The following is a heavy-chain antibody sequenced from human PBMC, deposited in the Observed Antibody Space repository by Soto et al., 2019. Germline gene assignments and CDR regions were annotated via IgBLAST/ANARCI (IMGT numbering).Heavy chain of an antibody. D-gene: IGHD6-6*01. J-gene: IGHJ5*02. CDR2: IYYSGST. CDR3: ARDIGGYSSSPNWFDP. CDR1: GGSISSYY. V-gene: IGHV4-59*01. Sequence: QVQLQESGPGLVKPSETLSLTCTVSGGSISSYYWSWIRQPPGKGLEWIGYIYYSGSTNYNPSLTRRATISVATSKHQFSLKLSSVTAPDTAVYYCARDIGGYSSSPNWFDPWGQGTLVTVSS.